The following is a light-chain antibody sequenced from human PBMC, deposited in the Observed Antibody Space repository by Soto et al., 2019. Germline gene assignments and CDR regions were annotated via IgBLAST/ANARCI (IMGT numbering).Light chain of an antibody. J-gene: IGLJ2*01. V-gene: IGLV1-47*01. CDR3: AAWDDSLSGVV. CDR1: SSNIGSNY. Sequence: QSVLTQPPSASVTPGQRVTLSCSGSSSNIGSNYVFWYQHLQGTAPKLLIYRNNQRPSGVPDRFSGSKSGTSASLAISGLRSEDETDYYCAAWDDSLSGVVFGGGTKLTVL. CDR2: RNN.